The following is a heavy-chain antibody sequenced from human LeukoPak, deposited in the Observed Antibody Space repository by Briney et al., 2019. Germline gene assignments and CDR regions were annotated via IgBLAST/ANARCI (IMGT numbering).Heavy chain of an antibody. V-gene: IGHV4-38-2*02. D-gene: IGHD2-15*01. J-gene: IGHJ4*02. CDR2: IYHSEST. CDR1: GYSIGSDYY. CDR3: ARDPGDTVNY. Sequence: SETLSLTCTVSGYSIGSDYYWGWIRQPPGKGLEWIGSIYHSESTYYNPSLKSRVTIPIDTSKNQFSLKLSSVTAADTAVYYCARDPGDTVNYWGQGTLVTVSS.